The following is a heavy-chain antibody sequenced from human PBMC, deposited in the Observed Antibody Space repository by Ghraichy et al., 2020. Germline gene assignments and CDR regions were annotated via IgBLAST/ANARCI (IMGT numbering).Heavy chain of an antibody. J-gene: IGHJ5*02. CDR2: INPSGGST. CDR1: GYTFTSYY. D-gene: IGHD2-8*01. CDR3: ARAGSIVLMVYASFWFDP. V-gene: IGHV1-46*01. Sequence: ASVKVSCKASGYTFTSYYMHWVRQAPGQGLEWMGIINPSGGSTSYAQKFQGRVTMTRDTSTSTVYMELSSLRSEDTAVYYCARAGSIVLMVYASFWFDPWGQGTLVTVSS.